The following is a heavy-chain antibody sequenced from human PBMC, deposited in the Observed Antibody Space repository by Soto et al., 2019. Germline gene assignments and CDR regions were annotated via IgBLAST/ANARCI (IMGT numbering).Heavy chain of an antibody. CDR1: GFTFSSYG. CDR2: ISYDGSNK. V-gene: IGHV3-30*18. J-gene: IGHJ6*02. Sequence: GGSLRLSCAASGFTFSSYGMHWVRQAPGKGLEWVAVISYDGSNKYYADSVKGRFTISRDNSKNTLYLQMNSLRAEDTAVYYCAKGGPIFGVVIIPDYYYYGMDVWGQGTTVTVSS. D-gene: IGHD3-3*01. CDR3: AKGGPIFGVVIIPDYYYYGMDV.